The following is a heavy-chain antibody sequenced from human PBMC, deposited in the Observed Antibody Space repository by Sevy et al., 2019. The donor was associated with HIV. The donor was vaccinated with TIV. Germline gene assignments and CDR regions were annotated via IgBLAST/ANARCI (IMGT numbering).Heavy chain of an antibody. CDR2: IKQGGDTK. CDR3: ARDEYCSLDY. D-gene: IGHD6-13*01. V-gene: IGHV3-7*01. CDR1: GFTFSNYW. J-gene: IGHJ4*02. Sequence: GGSLRLSCAASGFTFSNYWMAWVRQAPGKGLEWVANIKQGGDTKHYVDSVKGRFTISRDNAKNLVFLQMYTLTAEDMAVYYCARDEYCSLDYWGQGILVTVSS.